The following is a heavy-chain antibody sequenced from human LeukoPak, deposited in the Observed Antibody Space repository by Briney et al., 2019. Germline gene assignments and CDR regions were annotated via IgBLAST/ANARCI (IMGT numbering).Heavy chain of an antibody. J-gene: IGHJ3*02. CDR3: ARYLTAAAGTTAFDI. D-gene: IGHD6-13*01. V-gene: IGHV3-21*01. CDR2: ISSSSSYI. CDR1: GFTFSSYS. Sequence: PGGSLRLSCAASGFTFSSYSMNWVRQAPGKGLEWVSSISSSSSYIYYADSVKGRFTISRDNAKNSLYLQMNSLRAEDTAVYYCARYLTAAAGTTAFDIWGQGTMVTVSS.